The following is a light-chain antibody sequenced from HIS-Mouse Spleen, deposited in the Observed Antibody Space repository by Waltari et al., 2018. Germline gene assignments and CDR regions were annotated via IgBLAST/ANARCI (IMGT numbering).Light chain of an antibody. CDR1: SSNIGAGYD. J-gene: IGLJ3*02. CDR3: AAWDDSLNGYWV. Sequence: QSVLTQPPSVSGAPGQRVTISCTGSSSNIGAGYDVHWYQQLPGTAPKLLIYSNNQRPSGVPDRFSGSKSGPSASLAISGLQSEDEADYYCAAWDDSLNGYWVFGGGTKLTVL. V-gene: IGLV1-44*01. CDR2: SNN.